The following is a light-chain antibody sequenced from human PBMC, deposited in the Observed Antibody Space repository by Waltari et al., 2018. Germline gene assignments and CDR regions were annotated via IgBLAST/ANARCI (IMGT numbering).Light chain of an antibody. Sequence: EIVMTQSPATLSVSPGERATLSCRASQSVSSNLAWYQQKPGQAPRLLIYGASTRATGIPARFSGSGSVTEFTLTISSMQSEDFAVYYCQQYKNWPPFFGQGTKLEIK. CDR3: QQYKNWPPF. CDR2: GAS. J-gene: IGKJ2*01. CDR1: QSVSSN. V-gene: IGKV3-15*01.